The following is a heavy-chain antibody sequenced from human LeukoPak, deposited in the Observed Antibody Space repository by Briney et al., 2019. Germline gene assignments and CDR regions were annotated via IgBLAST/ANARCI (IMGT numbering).Heavy chain of an antibody. V-gene: IGHV3-21*01. CDR1: GFTFSSYS. D-gene: IGHD5-24*01. CDR2: ISSSSSYI. CDR3: AKAPFLRDGYNYFDY. Sequence: GGSLRLSCAASGFTFSSYSMNWVRQAPGKGLEWVSSISSSSSYIYYADSVKGRFTISRDNAKNSLYLQMNSLRAEDTAVYYCAKAPFLRDGYNYFDYWGQGTLVTVSS. J-gene: IGHJ4*02.